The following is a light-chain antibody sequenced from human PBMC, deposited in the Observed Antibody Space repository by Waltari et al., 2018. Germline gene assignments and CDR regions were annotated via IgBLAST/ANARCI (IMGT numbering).Light chain of an antibody. Sequence: QSALTQPASVSGSPGQSITISCTGTSSDVGGYKYVSWYQKHPGKAPKFMIYEVSNRPSGISSRFSVSKSGNMASLTISGLQAEDEADYYCSSYASSSTLWVFGGGTKLTVL. CDR3: SSYASSSTLWV. J-gene: IGLJ3*02. CDR2: EVS. V-gene: IGLV2-14*01. CDR1: SSDVGGYKY.